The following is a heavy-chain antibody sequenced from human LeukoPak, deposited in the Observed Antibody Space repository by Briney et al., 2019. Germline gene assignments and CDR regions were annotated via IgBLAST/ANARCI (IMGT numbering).Heavy chain of an antibody. CDR3: ARDYYGLGTYYNAYYGMDV. J-gene: IGHJ6*02. CDR1: GFTFSSYS. V-gene: IGHV3-48*04. D-gene: IGHD3-10*01. Sequence: PGGSLRLSCAASGFTFSSYSMNWVRQAPGKGLEWVSYISSRGDTIYYADSAKGRFTISRDNAKKSLYLQMNSLRAEDTAVYYCARDYYGLGTYYNAYYGMDVWGQGATVTVSS. CDR2: ISSRGDTI.